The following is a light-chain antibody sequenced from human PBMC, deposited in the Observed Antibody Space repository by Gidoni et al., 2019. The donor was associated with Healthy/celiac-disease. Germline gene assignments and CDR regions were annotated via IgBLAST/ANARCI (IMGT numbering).Light chain of an antibody. CDR3: QSYDSSEWV. Sequence: FMLTQPPSVPDSPGTTVTISCTRSSGSIASNYVQWYQQRPGSAPTTVIYEDNQRPSGVPDRFSGSIDSSSNSASLTISGLKTEDEADYYCQSYDSSEWVFGGGTKLTVL. J-gene: IGLJ3*02. V-gene: IGLV6-57*04. CDR2: EDN. CDR1: SGSIASNY.